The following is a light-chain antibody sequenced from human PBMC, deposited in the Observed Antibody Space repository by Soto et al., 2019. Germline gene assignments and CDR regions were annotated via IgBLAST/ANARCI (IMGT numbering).Light chain of an antibody. CDR3: QLDNSYPWT. CDR1: QTISSW. J-gene: IGKJ1*01. Sequence: IQMTHSLSTLSGSVEDRVTMTCRASQTISSWLAWYQQKPGKAPKLLIYKASTLKSGVPSRFSGSGSGTEFTLTISSLQPDDFATYYCQLDNSYPWTFA. CDR2: KAS. V-gene: IGKV1-5*03.